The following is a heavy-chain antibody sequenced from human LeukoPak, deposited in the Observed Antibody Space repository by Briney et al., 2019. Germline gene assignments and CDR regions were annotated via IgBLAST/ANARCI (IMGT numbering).Heavy chain of an antibody. CDR1: GYTFTSYG. CDR2: MSAYNGNT. CDR3: VIRRSYDFWSGYYDNYFDY. J-gene: IGHJ4*02. V-gene: IGHV1-18*01. Sequence: ASVKVSCKASGYTFTSYGISWVRQAPGQGLEWMGWMSAYNGNTNYAQKLQGRVTMTTDTSTSTAYMELRSLRSDDTAVYYCVIRRSYDFWSGYYDNYFDYWGQGTLVTVSS. D-gene: IGHD3-3*01.